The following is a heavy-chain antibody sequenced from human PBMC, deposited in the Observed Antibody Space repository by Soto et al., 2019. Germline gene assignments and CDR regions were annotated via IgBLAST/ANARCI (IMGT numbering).Heavy chain of an antibody. Sequence: ASVKVSCKASGYTFTGYYMHWVRQAPGQGLEWMGWINPNSGGTNYAQKFQGRVTMTRDTSISTAYMELSRLRSDDTAVYYCARGSGLYDFWSGTAPVWGQGTLVTVSS. CDR2: INPNSGGT. J-gene: IGHJ4*02. CDR3: ARGSGLYDFWSGTAPV. V-gene: IGHV1-2*02. D-gene: IGHD3-3*01. CDR1: GYTFTGYY.